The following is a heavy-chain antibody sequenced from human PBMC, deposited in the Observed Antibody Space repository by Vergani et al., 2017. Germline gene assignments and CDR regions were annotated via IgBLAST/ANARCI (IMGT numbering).Heavy chain of an antibody. CDR1: GFTFSSYG. V-gene: IGHV3-30*18. CDR3: AKDNGGYWYFDL. J-gene: IGHJ2*01. Sequence: QVQLVESGGGVVQPGRSLRLSCAASGFTFSSYGMHWVRQAPGKGLEWVAVISYDGSNKYYADSVKGRLTISRDNSKNTLYLQMNSLRAEDTAVYYCAKDNGGYWYFDLWGRGTLVTVSS. CDR2: ISYDGSNK. D-gene: IGHD2-8*01.